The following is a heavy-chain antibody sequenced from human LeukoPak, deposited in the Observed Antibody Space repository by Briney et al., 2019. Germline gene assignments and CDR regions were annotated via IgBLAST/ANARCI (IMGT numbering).Heavy chain of an antibody. CDR3: AGRGYSFPIGV. V-gene: IGHV4-59*08. CDR1: GGSISSYY. D-gene: IGHD5-18*01. Sequence: SETLSLTCTVSGGSISSYYRSWIRQPPGKGLEWIGYIYYSGSTNYNPSLKSRVTISVDTSKNQFSLKLSSVTAADTAVYYCAGRGYSFPIGVWGQGTTVTVSS. CDR2: IYYSGST. J-gene: IGHJ6*02.